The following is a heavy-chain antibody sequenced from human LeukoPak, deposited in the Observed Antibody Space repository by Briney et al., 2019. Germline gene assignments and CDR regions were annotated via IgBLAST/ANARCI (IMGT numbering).Heavy chain of an antibody. J-gene: IGHJ5*01. D-gene: IGHD1-14*01. CDR1: GFTFTTYW. CDR2: VSSDGSVT. CDR3: TRQKDNNGWFDY. V-gene: IGHV3-74*01. Sequence: QSGRSLRLSRAASGFTFTTYWMHWVGQAPAKGLAWVSRVSSDGSVTTYADSVKGRFTISSDSAKKTMYLQLNSLRAQDTAVYFFTRQKDNNGWFDYWGRGTLVTVSS.